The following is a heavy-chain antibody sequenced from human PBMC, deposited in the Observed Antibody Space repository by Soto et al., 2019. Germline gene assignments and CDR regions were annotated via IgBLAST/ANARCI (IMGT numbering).Heavy chain of an antibody. CDR3: ARDRPLDFWSGYYVYYYYYMDV. V-gene: IGHV3-21*01. CDR1: GFTFSSYS. D-gene: IGHD3-3*01. CDR2: ISSSSSYI. Sequence: GGSLRLSCAASGFTFSSYSMNWVRQAPGKGLEWVSSISSSSSYIYYADSVKGRFTISRDNAKNSLYLQMNSLRAEDTAVYYCARDRPLDFWSGYYVYYYYYMDVWGKGTTVTVSS. J-gene: IGHJ6*03.